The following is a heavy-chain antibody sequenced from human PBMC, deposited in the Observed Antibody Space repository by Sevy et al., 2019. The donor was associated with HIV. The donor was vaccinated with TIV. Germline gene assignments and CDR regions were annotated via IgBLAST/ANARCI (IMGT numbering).Heavy chain of an antibody. D-gene: IGHD3-3*01. Sequence: SETLSLTCAVYGGSFSGYYWSWIRQPPGKGLEWIGEINHSGSTNYNPSLKSRVTISVDTSKNQFSLKLSSVTAADTAVYYCARMGYYDFLSGYYTSYYYYGMDVWGQGTTVTVSS. J-gene: IGHJ6*02. CDR1: GGSFSGYY. CDR3: ARMGYYDFLSGYYTSYYYYGMDV. V-gene: IGHV4-34*01. CDR2: INHSGST.